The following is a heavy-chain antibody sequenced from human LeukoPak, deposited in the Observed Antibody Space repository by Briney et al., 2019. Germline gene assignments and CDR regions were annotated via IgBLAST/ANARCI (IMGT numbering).Heavy chain of an antibody. CDR1: GLSFSSYG. V-gene: IGHV3-30*02. J-gene: IGHJ4*02. CDR3: AREDDRSGYYLDY. CDR2: IRYDGDKR. Sequence: PGGSLRLSCAASGLSFSSYGMHWVRQAPGKGLEWVTFIRYDGDKRHYVDSVKGRFTVSRDNSKNTLYLQMNSLRAEDTAVYYCAREDDRSGYYLDYWGQGTLVTVSS. D-gene: IGHD3-22*01.